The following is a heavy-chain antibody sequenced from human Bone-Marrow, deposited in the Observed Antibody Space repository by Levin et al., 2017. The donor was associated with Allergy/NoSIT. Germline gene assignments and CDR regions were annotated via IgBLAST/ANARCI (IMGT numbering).Heavy chain of an antibody. CDR2: IKSDGSST. Sequence: LSLPCAASGFSFRASWMHWVRQTPGKGPVWVSRIKSDGSSTTYADSVKGRFTISRDNAKNTLYLQMNSLRAEDTAVYYCARGTTIDYFDFWGQGTLVTASP. CDR3: ARGTTIDYFDF. V-gene: IGHV3-74*01. D-gene: IGHD3-9*01. J-gene: IGHJ4*02. CDR1: GFSFRASW.